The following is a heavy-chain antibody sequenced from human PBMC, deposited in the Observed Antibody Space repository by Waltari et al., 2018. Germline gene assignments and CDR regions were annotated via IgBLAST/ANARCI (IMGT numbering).Heavy chain of an antibody. CDR1: GGSINTFY. Sequence: QVQLQESGPGLVKPSETLSLTCTVSGGSINTFYWNWLRQPPGKGLEWIGNIYYSGSTNYRPSLKSRVTISVDTSKNQFSLNLSSVTAADTAVYYCARGGSGSRANFDCWGQGTLVTVSS. CDR3: ARGGSGSRANFDC. CDR2: IYYSGST. V-gene: IGHV4-59*01. D-gene: IGHD3-10*01. J-gene: IGHJ4*02.